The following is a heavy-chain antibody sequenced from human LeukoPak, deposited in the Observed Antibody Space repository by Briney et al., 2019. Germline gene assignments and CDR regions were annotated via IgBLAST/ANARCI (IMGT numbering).Heavy chain of an antibody. V-gene: IGHV3-53*01. J-gene: IGHJ5*02. Sequence: GGSLRLSCAASGLTGSRNYVSWVRQAPGKGLEWVSAIHTSGDTCYADSVKGRFTISRDTSKNTLYLQINSLRVEDTAVYYCIVFGDSNHWGQGTLVTVSS. D-gene: IGHD4-17*01. CDR3: IVFGDSNH. CDR1: GLTGSRNY. CDR2: IHTSGDT.